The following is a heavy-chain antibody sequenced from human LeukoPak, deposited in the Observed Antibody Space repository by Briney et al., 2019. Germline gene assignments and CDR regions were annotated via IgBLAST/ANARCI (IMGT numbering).Heavy chain of an antibody. CDR1: GGSFSGYY. D-gene: IGHD3-3*01. V-gene: IGHV4-34*01. J-gene: IGHJ5*02. Sequence: PSETLSLTCAVYGGSFSGYYWSWIRQPPGKGLEWIGEINHSGSTNYNPSLKSRVTISVDTSKNQFSLKLSSVTAADTAVYYCARKPLYDFWSGYSKPNWFDPWGQGTLVTVSS. CDR3: ARKPLYDFWSGYSKPNWFDP. CDR2: INHSGST.